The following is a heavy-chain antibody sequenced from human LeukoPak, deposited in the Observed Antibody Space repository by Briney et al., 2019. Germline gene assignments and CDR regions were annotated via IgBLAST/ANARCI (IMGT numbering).Heavy chain of an antibody. J-gene: IGHJ5*02. CDR3: ASARDGYNVA. CDR2: IYYSGST. V-gene: IGHV4-59*08. CDR1: GGSISSYY. D-gene: IGHD5-12*01. Sequence: ASETLSLTCTVPGGSISSYYWSWIRQPPGKGLEWIGYIYYSGSTNYNPSLKSRVTISVDTSKNQFSLKLSSVTAADTAVYYCASARDGYNVAWGQGTLVTVSS.